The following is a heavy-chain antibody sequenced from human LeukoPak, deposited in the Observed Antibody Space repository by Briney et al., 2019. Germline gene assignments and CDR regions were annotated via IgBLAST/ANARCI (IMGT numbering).Heavy chain of an antibody. Sequence: GGSLRLSCAASGFTYSTYDMNWVRQAPGKGLEWVSTITGSGGRTYYADSVTGRFTISRDNSKSTLYLQMNSLRAEDTVVYYCAKDNTMIRGIIFYGMDVWGQGTTVTVSS. CDR3: AKDNTMIRGIIFYGMDV. J-gene: IGHJ6*02. V-gene: IGHV3-23*01. CDR1: GFTYSTYD. CDR2: ITGSGGRT. D-gene: IGHD3-10*01.